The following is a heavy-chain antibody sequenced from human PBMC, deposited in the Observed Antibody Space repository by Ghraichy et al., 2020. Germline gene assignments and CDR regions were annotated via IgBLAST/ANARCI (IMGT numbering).Heavy chain of an antibody. CDR2: VYTGGST. CDR3: ASGPKWNYVDY. D-gene: IGHD1-26*01. Sequence: GGSLRLSCAASGFTVSSNYMSWVRQAPGKGLEWVSVVYTGGSTYYADSVKGRFTISRDNSKNTLYLQMNSLRAEDTAVYYCASGPKWNYVDYWGQGTLVTVSS. V-gene: IGHV3-66*02. CDR1: GFTVSSNY. J-gene: IGHJ4*02.